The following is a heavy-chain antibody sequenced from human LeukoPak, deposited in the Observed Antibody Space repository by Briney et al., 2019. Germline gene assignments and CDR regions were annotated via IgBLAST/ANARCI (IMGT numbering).Heavy chain of an antibody. D-gene: IGHD3-22*01. CDR2: IIPIFGTA. J-gene: IGHJ4*02. Sequence: GASVKVSCKASGGTFSSYAISWVRQAPGQGLEWMGGIIPIFGTANYAQKFQGRVTITADESTSTAYMELSSLRSEDTAVYYCANTLDYYDSSGYSNWGQGTLVTVSS. CDR3: ANTLDYYDSSGYSN. CDR1: GGTFSSYA. V-gene: IGHV1-69*13.